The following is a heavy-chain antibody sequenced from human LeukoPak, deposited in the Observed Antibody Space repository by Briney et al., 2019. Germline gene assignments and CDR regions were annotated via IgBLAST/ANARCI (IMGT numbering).Heavy chain of an antibody. CDR2: INPNSGGT. J-gene: IGHJ4*02. V-gene: IGHV1-2*02. Sequence: GASVKVSCKASGYTFTGYYMHWVRQAPGQGLEWMGWINPNSGGTNYAQKFQGRVTMTRDTSISTAYMELSRLGSDDTAVYYCARDIAAAGTYYFDYWGQGTLVTVSS. D-gene: IGHD6-13*01. CDR1: GYTFTGYY. CDR3: ARDIAAAGTYYFDY.